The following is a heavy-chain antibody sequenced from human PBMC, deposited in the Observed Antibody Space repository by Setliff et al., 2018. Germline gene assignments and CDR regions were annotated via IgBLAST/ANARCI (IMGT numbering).Heavy chain of an antibody. CDR2: IYKGGST. V-gene: IGHV4-34*01. J-gene: IGHJ6*02. Sequence: TLSLTCAVYGDSFSDYYWGWVRQPPGKGLEWIGDIYKGGSTYYNPSLRSRVSMSLDTSKRQVSLNLNSVTAADTGVYYCATRTFAVIPHSGLGLDYFYGMDVWGRGTTVTVSS. D-gene: IGHD2-21*01. CDR1: GDSFSDYY. CDR3: ATRTFAVIPHSGLGLDYFYGMDV.